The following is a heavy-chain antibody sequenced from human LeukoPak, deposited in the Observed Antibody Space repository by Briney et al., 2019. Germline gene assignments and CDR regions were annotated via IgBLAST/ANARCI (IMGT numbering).Heavy chain of an antibody. J-gene: IGHJ5*02. CDR1: GYSFTSYR. CDR2: IYPGDSDT. CDR3: ARIPAYCGGDCYYWFDP. D-gene: IGHD2-21*02. Sequence: GESLKISCKGSGYSFTSYRIGWVRQMPGKGLGWMGIIYPGDSDTRYSPSFQGQVTISADKSISTAYLQWSSLKASDTAMYYCARIPAYCGGDCYYWFDPWGQGTLVTVSS. V-gene: IGHV5-51*01.